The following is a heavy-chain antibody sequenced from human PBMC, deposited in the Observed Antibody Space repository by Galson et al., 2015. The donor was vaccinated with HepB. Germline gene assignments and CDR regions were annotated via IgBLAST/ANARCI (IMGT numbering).Heavy chain of an antibody. J-gene: IGHJ4*02. CDR2: FDPEDGET. V-gene: IGHV1-24*01. CDR1: GYTLTELS. Sequence: SVKVSCKVSGYTLTELSMHWVRQAPGKGLEWMGGFDPEDGETIYAQKFQGRVTMTEDTSTDTAYMELSSRRSEDTAVYYCATARIAAAGTPMGYWGQGTLVTVSS. D-gene: IGHD6-13*01. CDR3: ATARIAAAGTPMGY.